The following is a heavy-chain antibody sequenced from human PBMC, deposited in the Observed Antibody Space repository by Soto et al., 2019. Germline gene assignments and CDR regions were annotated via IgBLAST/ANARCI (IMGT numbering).Heavy chain of an antibody. CDR3: ANPNLAPVVPAAIATLDV. CDR1: GFTFSSYA. V-gene: IGHV3-23*01. D-gene: IGHD2-2*01. Sequence: EVQLLESGGGLVQPGGSLRLSCAASGFTFSSYAMSWVRQAPGKGLEWVSAISGSGGSTYYADSVKGRFTISRDNSKNTLYLQMNSLRAEDTAVYYCANPNLAPVVPAAIATLDVWGKGTTVTVSS. J-gene: IGHJ6*04. CDR2: ISGSGGST.